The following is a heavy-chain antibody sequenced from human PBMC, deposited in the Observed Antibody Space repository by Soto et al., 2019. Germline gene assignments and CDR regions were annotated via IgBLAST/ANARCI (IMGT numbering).Heavy chain of an antibody. Sequence: EVQLVESGGGLVKPGGSLRLSCAASGFSFSNYGMNWVRQAPGKGLEWVSSISSSSSYISYADSVKGRFTISRDNAKNSLYLQVNSLRAEDTAVYYCARSDCTSTSCYVVWFDPWGQGTLFTVSS. CDR1: GFSFSNYG. CDR2: ISSSSSYI. V-gene: IGHV3-21*01. J-gene: IGHJ5*02. CDR3: ARSDCTSTSCYVVWFDP. D-gene: IGHD2-2*01.